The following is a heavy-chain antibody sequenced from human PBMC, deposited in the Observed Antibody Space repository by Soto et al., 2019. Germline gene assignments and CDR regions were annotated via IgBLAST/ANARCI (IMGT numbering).Heavy chain of an antibody. Sequence: EVQLLESGGGLIQPGGSLRLSCSASGFSFSSYAMMWVRQAPGKGLEWVSVISGRGGSSYFADSAKRRFTISRDNSKNMLYLEMNSLRAEDTAIYFCAKGSIEYSASVDYWGQGTLVIVSS. V-gene: IGHV3-23*01. J-gene: IGHJ4*02. CDR2: ISGRGGSS. D-gene: IGHD1-26*01. CDR3: AKGSIEYSASVDY. CDR1: GFSFSSYA.